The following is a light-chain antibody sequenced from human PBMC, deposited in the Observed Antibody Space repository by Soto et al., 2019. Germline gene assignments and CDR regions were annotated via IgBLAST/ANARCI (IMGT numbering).Light chain of an antibody. CDR3: CSSAPESTYV. J-gene: IGLJ1*01. Sequence: QSALAQPASVSGSPGQSITISCTGTSSDVGAYNSVSWYQQHPHKAPQVIIYKGTQRPSGVSNRFSGSTSGNAASLTISGLQADDEAAYFCCSSAPESTYVFGSGTKLTVL. V-gene: IGLV2-23*01. CDR1: SSDVGAYNS. CDR2: KGT.